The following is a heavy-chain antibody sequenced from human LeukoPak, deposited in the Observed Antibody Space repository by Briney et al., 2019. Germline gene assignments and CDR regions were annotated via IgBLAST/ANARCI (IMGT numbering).Heavy chain of an antibody. CDR1: GLAFSVYE. CDR3: ARNRGDPSYFDY. J-gene: IGHJ4*02. Sequence: GGSLRLSCVASGLAFSVYEMNWVRQAPGKGLEWVSSISTSSSYIYYADSVKGRFTISRNNPKNSLYLQMNSLRAEDTAVYYCARNRGDPSYFDYWGQGTLVTVSS. D-gene: IGHD4-17*01. CDR2: ISTSSSYI. V-gene: IGHV3-21*01.